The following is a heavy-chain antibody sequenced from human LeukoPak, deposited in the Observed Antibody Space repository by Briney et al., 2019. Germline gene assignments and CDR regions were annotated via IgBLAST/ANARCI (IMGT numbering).Heavy chain of an antibody. V-gene: IGHV3-23*01. Sequence: GGSLTLSCAASGFTFSSYAMSWVRQAPGKGLEWVSAISSSGGSTYYADSVKGRFTISRDNSKNTLYLQMNSLRAEDTAVYYCAKDAAAGTSFDYWGQGTLVTVSS. CDR2: ISSSGGST. J-gene: IGHJ4*02. CDR1: GFTFSSYA. D-gene: IGHD6-13*01. CDR3: AKDAAAGTSFDY.